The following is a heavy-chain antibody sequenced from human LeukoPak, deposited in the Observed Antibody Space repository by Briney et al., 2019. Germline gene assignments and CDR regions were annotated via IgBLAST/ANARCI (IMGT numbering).Heavy chain of an antibody. CDR3: AGASYYDSSGYDFVY. CDR1: GYTFTCYG. CDR2: ISAYNGNT. Sequence: GASVQDSCKSSGYTFTCYGFSWVRPAPGEGLAGMGWISAYNGNTNYAQKLRGRATMTTDTTTSTAYMELRSLRSDDTAVYYCAGASYYDSSGYDFVYWGQGTLVTVSS. D-gene: IGHD3-22*01. V-gene: IGHV1-18*01. J-gene: IGHJ4*02.